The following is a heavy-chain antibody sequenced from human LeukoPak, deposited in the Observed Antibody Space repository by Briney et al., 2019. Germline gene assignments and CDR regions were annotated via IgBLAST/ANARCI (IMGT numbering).Heavy chain of an antibody. D-gene: IGHD5-12*01. V-gene: IGHV4-30-2*01. CDR3: ARGGYDHDAFDI. Sequence: SETLSLTCAVSSGSISSGGYSWSWIRQPPGKGLEWIGYIYHSGSTYYNPSLKSRVTISVDRSKNQFSLKLSSVTAADTAVYYCARGGYDHDAFDIWGQGTMVTVSS. J-gene: IGHJ3*02. CDR1: SGSISSGGYS. CDR2: IYHSGST.